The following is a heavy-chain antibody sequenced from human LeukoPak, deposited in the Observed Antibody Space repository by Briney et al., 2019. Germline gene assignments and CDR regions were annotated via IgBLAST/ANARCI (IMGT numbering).Heavy chain of an antibody. J-gene: IGHJ4*02. Sequence: SETLSLTCAVSGGSISSGGYSWSWIRQPPGKGLEWIGYIYHSGSTNYNPSLKSRVTISVDTSKNQFSLKLSSVTAADTAVYYCARGSDIVVVVAASYYFDYWGQGTLVTVSS. CDR3: ARGSDIVVVVAASYYFDY. CDR1: GGSISSGGYS. CDR2: IYHSGST. V-gene: IGHV4-30-2*01. D-gene: IGHD2-15*01.